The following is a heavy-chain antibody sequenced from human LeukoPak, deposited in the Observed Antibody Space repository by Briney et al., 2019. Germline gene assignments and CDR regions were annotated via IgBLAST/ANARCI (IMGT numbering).Heavy chain of an antibody. D-gene: IGHD6-13*01. J-gene: IGHJ4*02. Sequence: PGGSLRLSCAASGFTFSTYAMTWVRQAPGKGLEWVSVISGRDDTIYYADSVKGRFTISRGNSKNTLYLQMNSLRAEDTAVYYCARDPLNKQQLAAYYFDYWGQGTLVTVSS. CDR2: ISGRDDTI. CDR1: GFTFSTYA. V-gene: IGHV3-23*01. CDR3: ARDPLNKQQLAAYYFDY.